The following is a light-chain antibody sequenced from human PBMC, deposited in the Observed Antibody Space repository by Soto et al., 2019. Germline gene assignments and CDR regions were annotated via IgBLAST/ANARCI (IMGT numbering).Light chain of an antibody. Sequence: EIVMTQSPATLSVSPGGRATLSCRASQSVSSNLAWYQQKPGQAPRLLIYGASTRATGIPARFSGSGSGTEFTLTISSLQSEDFAVYCCQQYNNWPGTFGQGTKVDIK. CDR2: GAS. V-gene: IGKV3-15*01. CDR1: QSVSSN. CDR3: QQYNNWPGT. J-gene: IGKJ1*01.